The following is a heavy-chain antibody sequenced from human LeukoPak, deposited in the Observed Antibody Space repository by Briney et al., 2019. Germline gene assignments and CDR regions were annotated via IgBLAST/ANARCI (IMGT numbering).Heavy chain of an antibody. CDR1: GGSISSYY. CDR3: ARGRSGYDEYYYYYYMDV. Sequence: SETLSLTCTVSGGSISSYYWSWIRQPAGKGLEWIGRIYTSGSTNYNPSLKSRVTMSVDTSKNQFSLKLRSVTAADTAVYYCARGRSGYDEYYYYYYMDVWGKGTTVTISS. J-gene: IGHJ6*03. V-gene: IGHV4-4*07. CDR2: IYTSGST. D-gene: IGHD5-12*01.